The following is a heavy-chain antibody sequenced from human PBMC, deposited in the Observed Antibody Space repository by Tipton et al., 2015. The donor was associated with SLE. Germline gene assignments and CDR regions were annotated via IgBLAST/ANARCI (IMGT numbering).Heavy chain of an antibody. J-gene: IGHJ4*02. V-gene: IGHV4-59*02. CDR2: IHYNRDT. CDR3: ARGSVVADDF. Sequence: TLSLTCTVSGASVSSHNWNWIRQTPGKGLEWIGYIHYNRDTNYHPSLKSRVTISVDTSKNQLSLKLTSVTAADTAVYYCARGSVVADDFWGQGTLVTVYS. D-gene: IGHD2-15*01. CDR1: GASVSSHN.